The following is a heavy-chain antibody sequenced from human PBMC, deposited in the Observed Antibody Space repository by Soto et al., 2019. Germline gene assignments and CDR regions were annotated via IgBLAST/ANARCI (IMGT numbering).Heavy chain of an antibody. D-gene: IGHD2-15*01. V-gene: IGHV3-7*01. CDR2: INQDGSEK. CDR1: GFIFRSYW. J-gene: IGHJ4*02. CDR3: ARDGVAAGLYLDN. Sequence: PGGSLRLSCAASGFIFRSYWMSWVRQAPGKGLEWVANINQDGSEKYYVDSVRGRFIISRDNAENSLYLQMNSLRAEDTALYYWARDGVAAGLYLDNWGQGTLVTVSS.